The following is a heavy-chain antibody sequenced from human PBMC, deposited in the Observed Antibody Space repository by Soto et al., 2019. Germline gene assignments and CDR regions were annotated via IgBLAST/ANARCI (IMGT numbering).Heavy chain of an antibody. V-gene: IGHV3-23*01. CDR3: AKDGFFIAVDDD. J-gene: IGHJ4*02. D-gene: IGHD3-16*02. Sequence: HPGGSLRLSCAASGFTFSSYAMSWVRQAPGKGLEWVSAISGSGGSTYYADSVKGRFTISRDNYKKTLYLQMKRLRAEDTAVYYCAKDGFFIAVDDDWGQGTMVTVSS. CDR1: GFTFSSYA. CDR2: ISGSGGST.